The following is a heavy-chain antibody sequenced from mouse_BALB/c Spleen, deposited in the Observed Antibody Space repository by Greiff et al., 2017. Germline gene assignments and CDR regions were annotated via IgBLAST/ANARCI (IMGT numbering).Heavy chain of an antibody. J-gene: IGHJ2*01. Sequence: DVKLVESGGGLVKPGGSLKLSCAASGFTFSSYAMSWVRQTPEKRLEWVASISSGGSTYYPDSVKGRFTISRDNARNILYLQMSSLRSEDTAMYYCARGLDYRYDDYFDYWGQGTTLTVSS. CDR2: ISSGGST. V-gene: IGHV5-6-5*01. CDR3: ARGLDYRYDDYFDY. CDR1: GFTFSSYA. D-gene: IGHD2-14*01.